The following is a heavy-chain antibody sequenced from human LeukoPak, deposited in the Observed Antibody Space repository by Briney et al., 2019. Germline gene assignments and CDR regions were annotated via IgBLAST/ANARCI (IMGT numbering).Heavy chain of an antibody. CDR1: GFTFGNAW. Sequence: AGGSLRLSCAASGFTFGNAWMSWVRQAPGKGLEWVGRIKSKTDGGTTDYAAPVKDRFTFSRDDSKNTLYLQMNNLQTEDTAVYYCTTSLSGYDFLFDYWGQGTLVTVSS. CDR3: TTSLSGYDFLFDY. D-gene: IGHD5-12*01. CDR2: IKSKTDGGTT. V-gene: IGHV3-15*01. J-gene: IGHJ4*02.